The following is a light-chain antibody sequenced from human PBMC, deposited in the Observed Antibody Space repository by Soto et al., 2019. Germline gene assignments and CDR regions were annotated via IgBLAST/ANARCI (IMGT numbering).Light chain of an antibody. CDR3: QVWDSSSDHPLV. Sequence: SYELTQPPSVSVAPGKTARITCGGNNIGSKSVHWYQQKPGQAPVLVIYYDSDRPSGIPERFSGSNSGNTATLTISRVEVGDEADYYCQVWDSSSDHPLVFGTGTKVTVL. J-gene: IGLJ1*01. CDR1: NIGSKS. V-gene: IGLV3-21*04. CDR2: YDS.